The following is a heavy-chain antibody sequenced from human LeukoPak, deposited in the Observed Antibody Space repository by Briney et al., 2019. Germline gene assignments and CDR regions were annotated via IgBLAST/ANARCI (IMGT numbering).Heavy chain of an antibody. CDR3: ARGRSGSSGRHWYFDL. D-gene: IGHD1-26*01. CDR2: INHSGST. V-gene: IGHV4-34*01. CDR1: GGSFSGYS. J-gene: IGHJ2*01. Sequence: SETLSLTCAVYGGSFSGYSWSWIRQPPGKGLEWIGEINHSGSTNYNPSLKSRVTISVDTSKNQFSLKLSSVTAADTAVYYCARGRSGSSGRHWYFDLWGRGTLVTVSS.